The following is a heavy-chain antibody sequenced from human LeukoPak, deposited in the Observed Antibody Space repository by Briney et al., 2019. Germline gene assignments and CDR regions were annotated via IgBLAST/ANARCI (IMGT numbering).Heavy chain of an antibody. V-gene: IGHV5-51*01. D-gene: IGHD3-22*01. CDR3: ARQYYYDSSGWDAFDI. J-gene: IGHJ3*02. CDR2: IYPGDSDT. CDR1: GYSFTSYW. Sequence: PGESLKISCKGSGYSFTSYWTGWVRQMPGKGLEWMGIIYPGDSDTRYSPSFQGQVTISADKSISTAYLQWSSLKASDTAMYYCARQYYYDSSGWDAFDIWGQGTMVTVSS.